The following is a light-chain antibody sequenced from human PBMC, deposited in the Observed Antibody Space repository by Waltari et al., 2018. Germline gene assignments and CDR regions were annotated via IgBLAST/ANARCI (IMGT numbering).Light chain of an antibody. CDR2: GAS. J-gene: IGKJ1*01. CDR3: QQYNNWPSPVT. CDR1: QSVSSN. V-gene: IGKV3-15*01. Sequence: EIVMTQSPATLSVSPGERATLPCRASQSVSSNLAWYQQKPGQAPRLLIYGASTRATGIPARFSGSGSGTEFTLTISSLQSEDFAVYYCQQYNNWPSPVTFGQGTKVEIK.